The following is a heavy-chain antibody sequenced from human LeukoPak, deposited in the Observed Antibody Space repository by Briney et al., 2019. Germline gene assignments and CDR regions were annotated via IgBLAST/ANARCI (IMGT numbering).Heavy chain of an antibody. CDR2: MNANSGNT. CDR1: GYTFTSYD. J-gene: IGHJ6*03. D-gene: IGHD1-26*01. Sequence: ASVKVSCKASGYTFTSYDINWVRQATGQGLEWMGWMNANSGNTGYAQKFQGRVTITRNTSISTAYMELSSLRSEDTAVYYCARARRELRHYGYYYYYMDVWGKGTTVTVSS. CDR3: ARARRELRHYGYYYYYMDV. V-gene: IGHV1-8*03.